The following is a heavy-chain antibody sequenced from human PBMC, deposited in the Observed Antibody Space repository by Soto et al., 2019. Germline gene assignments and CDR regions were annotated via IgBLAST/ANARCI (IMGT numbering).Heavy chain of an antibody. J-gene: IGHJ4*02. CDR2: VYHSGTT. CDR3: APRPPAGTYLGVFDY. V-gene: IGHV4-59*01. Sequence: QVRLQESGPGLVKPSETLSLTCTVSGGSISGYYWSWIRQSPGKGPEWIGYVYHSGTTVYNPSLDRRVSMSSDTSRTQFSLQLNTVTAADTASYYCAPRPPAGTYLGVFDYWSQGTLVTVSS. D-gene: IGHD3-10*01. CDR1: GGSISGYY.